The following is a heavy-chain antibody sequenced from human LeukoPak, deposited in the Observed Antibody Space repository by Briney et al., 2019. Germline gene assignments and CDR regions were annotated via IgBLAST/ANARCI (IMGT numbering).Heavy chain of an antibody. CDR2: IYYSAN. CDR1: GGSISSGDYY. V-gene: IGHV4-30-4*01. D-gene: IGHD5-24*01. J-gene: IGHJ4*02. Sequence: PSETLSLTCIVSGGSISSGDYYWSWIRQPPGKGLEWIGYIYYSANYYNPSLKSRVTISVDTSKNQFSLGLSSVTAADTAVYYCAREGVRDGYNEIDYWGQGTLVTVSS. CDR3: AREGVRDGYNEIDY.